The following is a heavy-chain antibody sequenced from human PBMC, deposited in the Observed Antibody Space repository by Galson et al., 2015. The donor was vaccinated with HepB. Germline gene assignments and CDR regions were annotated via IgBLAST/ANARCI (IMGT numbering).Heavy chain of an antibody. D-gene: IGHD3-10*01. CDR3: ARVRSITMVRARGIFDI. J-gene: IGHJ3*02. CDR1: GGSISSSSYY. Sequence: LSLTCTVSGGSISSSSYYWGWIRQPPGKGLEWIGSIYYSGSTYYNPSLKSRVTISVDTSKNQFSLKLSSVTAADTAVYYCARVRSITMVRARGIFDIWGQGTMVTVSS. CDR2: IYYSGST. V-gene: IGHV4-39*07.